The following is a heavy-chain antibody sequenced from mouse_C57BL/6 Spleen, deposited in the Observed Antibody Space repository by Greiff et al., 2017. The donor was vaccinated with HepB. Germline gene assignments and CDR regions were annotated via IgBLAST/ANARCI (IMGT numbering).Heavy chain of an antibody. CDR3: ARRDYGNYGWYFDV. D-gene: IGHD2-1*01. Sequence: EVKLMESEGGLVQPGSSMKLSCTASGFTFSDYYMAWVRQVPEKGLEWVANINYDGSSTYYLDSLKSRFIISRDNAKNILYLQMSSLKSEDTATYYCARRDYGNYGWYFDVWGTGTTVTVSS. CDR1: GFTFSDYY. J-gene: IGHJ1*03. V-gene: IGHV5-16*01. CDR2: INYDGSST.